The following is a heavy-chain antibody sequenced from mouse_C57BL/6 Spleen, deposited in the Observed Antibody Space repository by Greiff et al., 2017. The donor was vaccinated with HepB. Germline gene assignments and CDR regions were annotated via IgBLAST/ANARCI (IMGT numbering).Heavy chain of an antibody. J-gene: IGHJ3*01. V-gene: IGHV1-15*01. CDR2: IAPETGGT. Sequence: QVQLQQSGAELVRPGASVTLSCKASGYTFTDYEMHWVKQTPVHGLEWIGAIAPETGGTAYNQKFKGKAILTADKSSSTAYMELRSLTSEDSAVFYCTRGGEAWCAYWGQGTLVTVSA. CDR1: GYTFTDYE. CDR3: TRGGEAWCAY.